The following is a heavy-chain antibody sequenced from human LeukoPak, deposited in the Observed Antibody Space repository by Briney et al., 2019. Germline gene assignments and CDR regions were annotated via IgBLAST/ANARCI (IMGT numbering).Heavy chain of an antibody. CDR1: GFTFSDYY. D-gene: IGHD3-10*01. J-gene: IGHJ6*02. CDR2: ISSSGSTI. CDR3: ATGPSAAGWFGELIRSWAYHYGMDV. V-gene: IGHV3-11*01. Sequence: GGSLRLSCAASGFTFSDYYMSWIRQAPGKGLEWVSYISSSGSTIYYADSVKGRFTISRDNAKNSLYLQMNSLRAEDTAVYYCATGPSAAGWFGELIRSWAYHYGMDVWGQGTTVTVSS.